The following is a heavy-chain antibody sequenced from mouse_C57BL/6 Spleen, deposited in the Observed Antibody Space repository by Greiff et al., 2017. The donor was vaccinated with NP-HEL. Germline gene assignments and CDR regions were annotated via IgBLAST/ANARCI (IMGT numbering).Heavy chain of an antibody. Sequence: DVMLVESGGGLVQPGGSLKLSCAASGFTFSDYYMYWVRQTPEKRLEWVAYISNGGGSTYYPDTVKGRFTISRDNAKNTLYLQMSRLKSEDTAMYYCARSSYYSNYVDFDYWGQGTTLTVSS. CDR1: GFTFSDYY. CDR3: ARSSYYSNYVDFDY. D-gene: IGHD2-5*01. J-gene: IGHJ2*01. CDR2: ISNGGGST. V-gene: IGHV5-12*01.